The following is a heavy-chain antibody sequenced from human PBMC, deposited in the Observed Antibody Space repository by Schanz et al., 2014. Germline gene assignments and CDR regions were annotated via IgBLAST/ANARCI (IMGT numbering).Heavy chain of an antibody. CDR1: GFTFSTYA. V-gene: IGHV3-11*05. D-gene: IGHD3-22*01. J-gene: IGHJ4*02. CDR3: ARPPHDSSGYYPFDY. Sequence: QVQLVESGGGVVQLGRSLRLSCAASGFTFSTYAMSWIRQAPGKGLEWVSDISSGSSYANYADSVKGRFTISRDNAKNSLYLQMNSLRAEDTAVYYCARPPHDSSGYYPFDYWGQGTLVTVSS. CDR2: ISSGSSYA.